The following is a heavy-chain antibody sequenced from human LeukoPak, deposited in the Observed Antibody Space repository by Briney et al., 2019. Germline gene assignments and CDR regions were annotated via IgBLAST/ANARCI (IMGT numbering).Heavy chain of an antibody. CDR2: IIPIFGTA. J-gene: IGHJ5*02. Sequence: SVKVSCKASGGTFSSYAISWVRQAPGQGLEWMGGIIPIFGTANYAQKFQGRVTITADESTSTAYMELSSPRSEDTAVYYCARDCSSTSCFNWFDPWGQGTLVTVSS. CDR1: GGTFSSYA. D-gene: IGHD2-2*01. CDR3: ARDCSSTSCFNWFDP. V-gene: IGHV1-69*01.